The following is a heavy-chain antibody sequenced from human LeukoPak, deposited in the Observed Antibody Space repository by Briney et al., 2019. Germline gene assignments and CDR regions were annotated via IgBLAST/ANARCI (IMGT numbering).Heavy chain of an antibody. CDR1: GFTFSSYG. D-gene: IGHD2-21*02. CDR3: AKDMVIEVVTFYGMNV. J-gene: IGHJ6*02. V-gene: IGHV3-30*18. CDR2: ISYDGSNK. Sequence: GGSLRLSCAASGFTFSSYGMHWVRQAPGKGLEWVAVISYDGSNKYYADSVKGRFTISRDNSKNTLYLQMNSLRAEDTAVYYCAKDMVIEVVTFYGMNVWGQGTTVTVSS.